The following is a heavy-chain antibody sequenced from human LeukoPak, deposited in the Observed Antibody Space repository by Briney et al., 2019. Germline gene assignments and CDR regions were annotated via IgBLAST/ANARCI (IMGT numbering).Heavy chain of an antibody. Sequence: GGSLRLSCAASGFTFSTYWMSWVRQAPGKGLEWVANIKQDGSEKYYVDSVKGRFTISRDNAKNSLYLQMNSLRAEDTAVYFCARTYYYDSKGDWGFDPWGQGTLVTVSS. V-gene: IGHV3-7*01. CDR1: GFTFSTYW. CDR3: ARTYYYDSKGDWGFDP. J-gene: IGHJ5*02. CDR2: IKQDGSEK. D-gene: IGHD3-22*01.